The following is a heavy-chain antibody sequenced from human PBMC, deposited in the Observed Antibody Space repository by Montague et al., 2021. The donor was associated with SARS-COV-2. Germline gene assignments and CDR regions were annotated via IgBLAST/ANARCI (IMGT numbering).Heavy chain of an antibody. CDR2: IYWGDDK. D-gene: IGHD7-27*01. V-gene: IGHV2-5*02. Sequence: PALVKPTQTLTLTCTFSGFSLSTSGVGVGWIRQPPGKALEWLALIYWGDDKRYSPSLKSRLTITKDTSKNQVVLTMTNMDPVDTATYYCAHRRPLWGYFDYWGQGTLVTVSS. CDR3: AHRRPLWGYFDY. CDR1: GFSLSTSGVG. J-gene: IGHJ4*02.